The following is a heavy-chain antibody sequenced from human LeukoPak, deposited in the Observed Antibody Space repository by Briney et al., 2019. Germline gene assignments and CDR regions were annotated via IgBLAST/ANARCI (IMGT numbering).Heavy chain of an antibody. Sequence: GGSLRLSCTTSGFAFDDFAMSWVRHPAGKGLEWVGFIRRRAYGGAAEYAASVKGRFIISRDDSKGIAYLQMNSLKTEDTAVYYCSRNGLVDFDYWGQGSRVIVSP. CDR3: SRNGLVDFDY. CDR2: IRRRAYGGAA. J-gene: IGHJ4*02. CDR1: GFAFDDFA. V-gene: IGHV3-49*04.